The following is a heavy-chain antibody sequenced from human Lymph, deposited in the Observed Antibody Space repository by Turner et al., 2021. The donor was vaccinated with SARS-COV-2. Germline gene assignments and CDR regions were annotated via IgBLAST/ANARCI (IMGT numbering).Heavy chain of an antibody. J-gene: IGHJ3*02. V-gene: IGHV3-66*01. Sequence: EVQLVESGGGLVQPGGSLRLSCAASGLTVRSNYMNWVRQAPGKGLEWVSVIYSGGSTFYADSVKGRFTISRDNSKNTLYLQMHSLRAEDTAVYYCARDFREGAFDIWGQGTMVTISS. CDR3: ARDFREGAFDI. CDR1: GLTVRSNY. D-gene: IGHD3-10*01. CDR2: IYSGGST.